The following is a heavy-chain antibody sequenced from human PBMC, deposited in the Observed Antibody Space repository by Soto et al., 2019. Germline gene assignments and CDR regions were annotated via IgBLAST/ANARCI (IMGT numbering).Heavy chain of an antibody. CDR1: GGSISSSNW. V-gene: IGHV4-4*02. CDR3: ASRTYAMDV. Sequence: QVQLQESGPGLEKPSGTLSLTCAVSGGSISSSNWWSWVRQPPGKGLEWIGEIFHNGNTYSNPSLTGRVTMSVDKSKNQFSLNLNSVTAADTAVYYCASRTYAMDVWGQGTTVTVSS. J-gene: IGHJ6*02. CDR2: IFHNGNT.